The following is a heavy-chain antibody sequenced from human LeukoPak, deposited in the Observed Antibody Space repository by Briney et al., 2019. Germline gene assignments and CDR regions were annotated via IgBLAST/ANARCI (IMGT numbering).Heavy chain of an antibody. V-gene: IGHV3-66*01. CDR3: ARGVGAAADY. CDR1: GFTLSSYA. D-gene: IGHD6-13*01. CDR2: ICSGGST. Sequence: PGGSLRLSCAVSGFTLSSYAMSWVRQAPGKGLEWVSVICSGGSTYYADSVKGRFTISRDNSKNTLYLQMNSLRAEDTAVYYCARGVGAAADYWGQGTLVTVSS. J-gene: IGHJ4*02.